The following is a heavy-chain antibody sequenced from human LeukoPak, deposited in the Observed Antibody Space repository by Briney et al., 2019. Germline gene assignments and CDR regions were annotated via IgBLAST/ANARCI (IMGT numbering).Heavy chain of an antibody. Sequence: GRSLRLSCAASGFTFSSYGMPWVRQAPGKGLEWVAVISYDGSNKYYADSVKGRFTISRDNSKNTLYLQMNSLRAEDTAVYYCGPMDVWGQGTTVTVSS. J-gene: IGHJ6*02. CDR1: GFTFSSYG. V-gene: IGHV3-30*03. CDR3: GPMDV. CDR2: ISYDGSNK.